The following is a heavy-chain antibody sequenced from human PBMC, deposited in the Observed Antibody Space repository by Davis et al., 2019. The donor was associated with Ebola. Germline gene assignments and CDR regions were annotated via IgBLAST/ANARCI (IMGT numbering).Heavy chain of an antibody. CDR3: ARDVVPAAICGMDV. Sequence: GESLNTPRAASGFTLSDYSMNLVRQAPGKGLEGVSSISDWSAYIFYADSVNGRFTISRDNAKNLLYLQMNSLRAEDTAVYYCARDVVPAAICGMDVWGQGTTVTVSS. J-gene: IGHJ6*02. V-gene: IGHV3-21*01. CDR2: ISDWSAYI. CDR1: GFTLSDYS. D-gene: IGHD2-2*01.